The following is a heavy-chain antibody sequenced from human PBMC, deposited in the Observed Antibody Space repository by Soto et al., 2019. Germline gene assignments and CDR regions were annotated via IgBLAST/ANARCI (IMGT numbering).Heavy chain of an antibody. CDR2: IYHSGST. Sequence: PSETLSLTCAVSGHSISSGYYCGCMRQPPGKGLEWIGSIYHSGSTYYNPSLKSRVTISVDTSKNQFSLKLSSVTAADTAVYYCARGGDYVEGDYFGTDVWGQGITVTVSS. V-gene: IGHV4-38-2*01. D-gene: IGHD2-21*02. CDR3: ARGGDYVEGDYFGTDV. CDR1: GHSISSGYY. J-gene: IGHJ6*02.